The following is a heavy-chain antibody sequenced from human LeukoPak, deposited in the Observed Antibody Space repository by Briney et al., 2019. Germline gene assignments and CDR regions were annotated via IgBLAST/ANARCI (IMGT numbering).Heavy chain of an antibody. V-gene: IGHV1-18*01. CDR2: ISAYNGNT. CDR1: GYTFTSYG. Sequence: GASVKVSCKASGYTFTSYGISWVRQAPGQGLEWMGWISAYNGNTNYAQKLQGRVTMTTDTSTSTAYMDLRSLRSDDTAVYCCARVSYYYDSRRYSQDFDYWGQGTLVTVSS. D-gene: IGHD3-22*01. CDR3: ARVSYYYDSRRYSQDFDY. J-gene: IGHJ4*02.